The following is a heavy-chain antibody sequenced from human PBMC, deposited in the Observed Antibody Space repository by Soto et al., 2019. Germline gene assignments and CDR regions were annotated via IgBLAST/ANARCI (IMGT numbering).Heavy chain of an antibody. CDR2: IIPIFGTA. V-gene: IGHV1-69*01. CDR3: ARVASAGYGDYVGYFDY. J-gene: IGHJ4*02. CDR1: GGTFSSYA. Sequence: QVQLVRSGAEVKKPGSSVKVSCKASGGTFSSYAISWVRQAPGQGLEWMGGIIPIFGTANYAQKFQGRVTITADESTSTAYMELSSLRSEDTAVYYCARVASAGYGDYVGYFDYWGQGTLVTVSS. D-gene: IGHD5-12*01.